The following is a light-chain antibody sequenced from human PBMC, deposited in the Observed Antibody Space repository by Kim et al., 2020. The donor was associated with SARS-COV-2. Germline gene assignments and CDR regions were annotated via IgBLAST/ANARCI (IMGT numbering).Light chain of an antibody. CDR1: SSDVGAYNY. CDR3: SSYAGSSNVV. V-gene: IGLV2-8*01. Sequence: QYALTQPPSASGSPGQSVTISCTGTSSDVGAYNYVSWYQQYPGKAPKLMISEVNKRPSGVPDRFSGSKSGNTASLTVSGLQAEDEADYYCSSYAGSSNVVFGGGTQLTVL. J-gene: IGLJ3*02. CDR2: EVN.